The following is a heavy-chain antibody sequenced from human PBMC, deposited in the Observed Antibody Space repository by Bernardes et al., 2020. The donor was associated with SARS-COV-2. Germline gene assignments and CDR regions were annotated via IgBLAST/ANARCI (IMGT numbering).Heavy chain of an antibody. CDR1: GDSVHIGIYY. CDR2: IYFRGTT. D-gene: IGHD3-16*01. Sequence: SATLSLTCTVSGDSVHIGIYYWSWIRQPPGKELELIGYIYFRGTTKYIPSLKSRVTISVDTSKNQLSLKLNSVTAADTAVYFCAGNVIRRGNAVDIWGKGTMVTVS. V-gene: IGHV4-61*01. CDR3: AGNVIRRGNAVDI. J-gene: IGHJ3*02.